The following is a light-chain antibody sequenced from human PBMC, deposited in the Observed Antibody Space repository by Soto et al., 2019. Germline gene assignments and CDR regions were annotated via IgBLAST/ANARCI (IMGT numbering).Light chain of an antibody. V-gene: IGLV1-51*01. CDR3: QSYDSSLSGAA. J-gene: IGLJ1*01. CDR2: DNN. CDR1: SSNIGNNY. Sequence: QSVLTQPPSVSAAPGQKVTISCSGSSSNIGNNYVSWYQQLPGTAPKLLIYDNNKRPSGIPDRFSGSKSGTSATLGITGLQTGDEADYYCQSYDSSLSGAAFGTGTKLTVL.